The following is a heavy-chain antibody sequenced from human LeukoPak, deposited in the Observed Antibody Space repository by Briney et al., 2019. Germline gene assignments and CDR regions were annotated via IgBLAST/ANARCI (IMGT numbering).Heavy chain of an antibody. CDR3: ARVQLGGSWFFDL. CDR1: GFTFSDYY. D-gene: IGHD5-12*01. CDR2: ISSSGSTI. Sequence: GGSLRLSCAASGFTFSDYYMSWIRQAPGKGLEWVSYISSSGSTIYYADSVRGRLTISRDNAKNSLYLQMNSLRAEDTAVYYCARVQLGGSWFFDLWGRGTLVTVSS. J-gene: IGHJ2*01. V-gene: IGHV3-11*01.